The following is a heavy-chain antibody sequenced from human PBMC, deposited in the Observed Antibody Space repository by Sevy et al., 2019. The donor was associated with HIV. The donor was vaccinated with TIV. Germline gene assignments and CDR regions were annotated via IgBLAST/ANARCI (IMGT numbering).Heavy chain of an antibody. CDR3: ARGQYSYGYWREFDY. Sequence: SETLSLTCTVSGGSISSFYWSWIRQPPGKGLEWIGYIYYSANTNYSPSFKSRVTISLDTYNNQLSLNLSSVTAADTAVYYCARGQYSYGYWREFDYWGQGTLVTVSS. CDR2: IYYSANT. V-gene: IGHV4-59*01. J-gene: IGHJ4*02. CDR1: GGSISSFY. D-gene: IGHD5-18*01.